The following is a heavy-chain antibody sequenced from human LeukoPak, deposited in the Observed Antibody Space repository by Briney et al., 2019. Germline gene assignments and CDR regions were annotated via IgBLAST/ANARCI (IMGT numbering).Heavy chain of an antibody. CDR1: GFTFSSYT. CDR3: ARRRGYSSGWYRSPLEAGKGQYEYYFDY. Sequence: PGGSLRLSSAASGFTFSSYTMNWIRQPPGKGLEWIGEINHSGSTNYNPSLKSRVTISVDTSKNQFSLKLSSVTAADTAVYYCARRRGYSSGWYRSPLEAGKGQYEYYFDYWGQGTLVTVSS. J-gene: IGHJ4*02. D-gene: IGHD6-19*01. CDR2: INHSGST. V-gene: IGHV4-34*01.